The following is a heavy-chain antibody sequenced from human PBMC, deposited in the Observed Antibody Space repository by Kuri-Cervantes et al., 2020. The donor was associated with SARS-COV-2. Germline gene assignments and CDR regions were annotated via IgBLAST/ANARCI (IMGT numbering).Heavy chain of an antibody. Sequence: GESLKISCAASGFTFSRYWMHWVCQAPEKGLEWVANIKQDGSEKYYVDSVKGRFTISRDNAKNSLYLQMNSLRAEDTAVYYCAREAFGYCSGGSCYSHYWGQGTLVTVSS. CDR3: AREAFGYCSGGSCYSHY. CDR1: GFTFSRYW. V-gene: IGHV3-7*01. D-gene: IGHD2-15*01. J-gene: IGHJ4*02. CDR2: IKQDGSEK.